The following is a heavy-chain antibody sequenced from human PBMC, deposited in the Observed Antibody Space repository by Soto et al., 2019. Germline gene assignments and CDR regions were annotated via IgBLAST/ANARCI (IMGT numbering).Heavy chain of an antibody. J-gene: IGHJ6*04. D-gene: IGHD6-19*01. Sequence: ASVKVSCKASGYTFTSYDINWVRQATGQGLEWMGWMNPNSGNTGYAQKFQSKVTMTRKTSISTAYMELSSLRSEGTAVYYCEREGTDQYIAVAGRIMDVWGKGTTVTVSS. CDR2: MNPNSGNT. CDR3: EREGTDQYIAVAGRIMDV. V-gene: IGHV1-8*01. CDR1: GYTFTSYD.